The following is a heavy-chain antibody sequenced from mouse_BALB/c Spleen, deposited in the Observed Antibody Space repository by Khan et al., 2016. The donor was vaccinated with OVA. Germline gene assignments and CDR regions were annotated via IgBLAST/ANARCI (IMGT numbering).Heavy chain of an antibody. CDR2: MIFSGNT. CDR1: GDSITSGY. V-gene: IGHV3-8*02. J-gene: IGHJ3*01. D-gene: IGHD2-14*01. CDR3: ARSTYRYAFAY. Sequence: EVQLQESGPSLVKPSQTLSLTCSVTGDSITSGYWSWIRKFPGNKLEYMGSMIFSGNTYYNPSLKSRISITRHTSKNQYYLQLNSVTTEDTATYYCARSTYRYAFAYWGQGTLVTVSA.